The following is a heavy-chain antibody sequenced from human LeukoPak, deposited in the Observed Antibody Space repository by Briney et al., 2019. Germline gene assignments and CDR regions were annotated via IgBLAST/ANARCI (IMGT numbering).Heavy chain of an antibody. CDR2: ISGSGGST. D-gene: IGHD7-27*01. CDR3: AKEWYPNGDFDY. Sequence: GGTLRLSCAASGFTFSSYGMSWVRQAPGKGLEWVSDISGSGGSTFYADSVKGRFTISRDNSKNTLYLQINSLRVEDTAVYYCAKEWYPNGDFDYWGQGTLVTVSS. V-gene: IGHV3-23*01. CDR1: GFTFSSYG. J-gene: IGHJ4*02.